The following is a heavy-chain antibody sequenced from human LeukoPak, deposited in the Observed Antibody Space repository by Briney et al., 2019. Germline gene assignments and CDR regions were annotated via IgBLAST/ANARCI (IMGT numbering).Heavy chain of an antibody. Sequence: GGSLRLSCAASGFTFSSYSMNRVRQAPGKGLEWVSSISSSSSYIYYADSVKGRFTISRDNAKNSLYLQMNSLRAEDTAVYYCAREESTVTDQFDYWGQGTLVTVSS. CDR3: AREESTVTDQFDY. CDR2: ISSSSSYI. CDR1: GFTFSSYS. J-gene: IGHJ4*02. V-gene: IGHV3-21*01. D-gene: IGHD4-11*01.